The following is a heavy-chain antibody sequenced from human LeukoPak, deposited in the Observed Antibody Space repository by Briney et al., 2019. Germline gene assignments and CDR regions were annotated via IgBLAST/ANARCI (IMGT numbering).Heavy chain of an antibody. Sequence: PSETLSLTCTVSGGSISSYYWSWIRQPAGKGLEWIGRIYTSGSTNYNPSLKSRVTMSVDTSKNQFSLKLSSVTAADTAVYYCARGYCSSTSCLEVDAFDIWGQGTMVTVSS. CDR3: ARGYCSSTSCLEVDAFDI. V-gene: IGHV4-4*07. CDR1: GGSISSYY. J-gene: IGHJ3*02. CDR2: IYTSGST. D-gene: IGHD2-2*01.